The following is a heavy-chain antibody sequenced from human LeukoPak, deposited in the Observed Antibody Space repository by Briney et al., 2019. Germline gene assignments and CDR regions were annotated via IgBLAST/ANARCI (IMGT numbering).Heavy chain of an antibody. CDR1: DGSISSGGYY. CDR2: IYYSGST. J-gene: IGHJ5*02. D-gene: IGHD1-1*01. V-gene: IGHV4-31*03. Sequence: SQTLSLTCTVSDGSISSGGYYWSWIRQHPGKGLEWIGYIYYSGSTYYNPSLKSRVTISVDTSKNQFSLKLSSVTAADTAVYYCARDLASSGTWFDPWGQGTLVTVSS. CDR3: ARDLASSGTWFDP.